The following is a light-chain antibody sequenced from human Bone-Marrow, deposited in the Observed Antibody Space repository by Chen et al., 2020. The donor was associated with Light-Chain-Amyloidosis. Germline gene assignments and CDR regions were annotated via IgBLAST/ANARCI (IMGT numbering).Light chain of an antibody. CDR3: SAYTGANTLV. CDR2: EVT. V-gene: IGLV2-14*01. CDR1: SRDVGGDNH. Sequence: QSALTQPASLSGSPGQSINISCTGTSRDVGGDNHVSWYQQHPDKATKLMIYEVTNRPSCVPDRFSGAKSANTSSLTISGLQTESEANYCCSAYTGANTLVFGSGTRVTVL. J-gene: IGLJ1*01.